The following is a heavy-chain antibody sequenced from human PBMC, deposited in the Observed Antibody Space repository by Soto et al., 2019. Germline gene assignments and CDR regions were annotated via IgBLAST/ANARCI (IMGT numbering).Heavy chain of an antibody. D-gene: IGHD2-2*01. J-gene: IGHJ6*02. CDR2: ISSSSSYI. CDR1: GFTFSSYS. CDR3: ARDLRIVVVPAATNYGMDA. V-gene: IGHV3-21*01. Sequence: GGSLRLSCAASGFTFSSYSMNWVRQAPGKGLEWVSSISSSSSYIYYADSVKGRFTISRDNAKNSLYLQMNSLRAEDTAVYYCARDLRIVVVPAATNYGMDAWGQGTTVTVSS.